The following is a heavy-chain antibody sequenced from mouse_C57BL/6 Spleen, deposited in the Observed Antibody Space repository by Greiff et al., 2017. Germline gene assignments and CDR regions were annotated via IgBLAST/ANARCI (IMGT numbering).Heavy chain of an antibody. CDR1: GYTFTSYG. V-gene: IGHV1-81*01. Sequence: VKLMESGAELARPGASVKLSCKASGYTFTSYGISWVKQRTGQGLEWIGEIYPRSGNTYYNEKFKGKATLTADKSSSTAYMELRSLTSEDSAVYFCGVYGSSPNYYAMDYWGQGTSVTVSS. CDR3: GVYGSSPNYYAMDY. D-gene: IGHD1-1*01. J-gene: IGHJ4*01. CDR2: IYPRSGNT.